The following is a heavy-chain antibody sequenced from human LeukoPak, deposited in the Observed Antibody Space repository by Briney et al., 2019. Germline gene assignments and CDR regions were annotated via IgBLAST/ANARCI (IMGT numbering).Heavy chain of an antibody. CDR3: ARGHKPGGYPYYFDY. D-gene: IGHD5-18*01. V-gene: IGHV6-1*01. CDR2: TYYRSKWYN. CDR1: GDSVSSNSAA. J-gene: IGHJ4*02. Sequence: SQTLSLTCAISGDSVSSNSAAWNWIRQSPPRGLDWLGRTYYRSKWYNDYAVSVKSRITINPDTSKNQFSLQLNSVTPEGTAVYYCARGHKPGGYPYYFDYWGQGTLVTVSS.